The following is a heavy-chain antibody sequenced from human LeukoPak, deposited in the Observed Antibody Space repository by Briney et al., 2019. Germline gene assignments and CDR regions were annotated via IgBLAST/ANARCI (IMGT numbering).Heavy chain of an antibody. Sequence: ASVKVSCKASGYTFTSYGISWVRQAPGQGLPCVGWINPYSGDTTYAQEFQGRVTMTRDTSISTAYMELSRLRSDDTAVYYCVSGSSSDFWGQGTLVTVSS. CDR3: VSGSSSDF. CDR2: INPYSGDT. D-gene: IGHD2-15*01. V-gene: IGHV1-2*02. CDR1: GYTFTSYG. J-gene: IGHJ4*02.